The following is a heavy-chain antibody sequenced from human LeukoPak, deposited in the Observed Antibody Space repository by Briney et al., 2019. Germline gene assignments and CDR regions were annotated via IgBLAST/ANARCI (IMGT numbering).Heavy chain of an antibody. D-gene: IGHD3-9*01. J-gene: IGHJ6*03. CDR3: ARGVKETGNYYYYYMDV. CDR2: INHSGST. V-gene: IGHV4-34*01. Sequence: PSETLSLTCAVYGGSFSGYYWSWIRQPPGKGLEWIGEINHSGSTNYNPSLKSRVTISVDTSKNQFSLKLSSVTAADTAVYYCARGVKETGNYYYYYMDVWGKGTTVTISS. CDR1: GGSFSGYY.